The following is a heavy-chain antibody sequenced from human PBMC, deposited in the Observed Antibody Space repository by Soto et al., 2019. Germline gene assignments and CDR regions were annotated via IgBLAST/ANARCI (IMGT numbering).Heavy chain of an antibody. V-gene: IGHV4-4*02. Sequence: PSETLSLTCAVSGGSISSSNWWSCVRQPPGKGLEWIGEIYHSGSTNYNPSLKSRVTISVDKSKNQFSLRLSSVTAADTAVYYCARGYCSSTSCPFDYWGQGTLVTVS. D-gene: IGHD2-2*01. CDR2: IYHSGST. J-gene: IGHJ4*02. CDR1: GGSISSSNW. CDR3: ARGYCSSTSCPFDY.